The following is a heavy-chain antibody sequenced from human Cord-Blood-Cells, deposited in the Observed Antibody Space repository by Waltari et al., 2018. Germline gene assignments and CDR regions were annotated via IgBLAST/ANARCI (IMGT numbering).Heavy chain of an antibody. D-gene: IGHD6-13*01. CDR3: AADPASSYSSSWYWYFDL. CDR1: GFTFTSSA. J-gene: IGHJ2*01. Sequence: QMQLVQSGPEVKKPGTSVKVSCKASGFTFTSSAVQWVRQARGQRLEGIGWIVVGSGNTNYAQKFQERVTITRDMSTSTAYMELSSLRSEDTAVYYCAADPASSYSSSWYWYFDLWGRGTLVTVSS. V-gene: IGHV1-58*01. CDR2: IVVGSGNT.